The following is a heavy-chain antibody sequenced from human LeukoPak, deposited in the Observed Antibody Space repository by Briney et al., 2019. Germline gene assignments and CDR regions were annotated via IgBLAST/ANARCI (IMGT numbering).Heavy chain of an antibody. J-gene: IGHJ4*02. CDR3: ARERTAVKSDY. CDR1: GYTFTGYY. D-gene: IGHD4-23*01. Sequence: ASVKVSCKASGYTFTGYYMHWVRQAPGRGLEWMGVINPDSGGTTNAQNFQGRVTMTRDTSISTAYMELSRLGSDDTAVYYCARERTAVKSDYWGQGTLVTVSS. CDR2: INPDSGGT. V-gene: IGHV1-2*02.